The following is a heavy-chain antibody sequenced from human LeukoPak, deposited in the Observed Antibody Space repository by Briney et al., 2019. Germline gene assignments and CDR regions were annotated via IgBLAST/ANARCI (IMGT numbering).Heavy chain of an antibody. CDR3: ARDSRIAAAGTFDY. CDR1: GFTFSSYG. V-gene: IGHV3-23*01. J-gene: IGHJ4*02. CDR2: ISGSGGST. D-gene: IGHD6-13*01. Sequence: GGSLRLSCAASGFTFSSYGMSWVRQAPGKGLEWVSAISGSGGSTYYADSVKGRFTISRDNSKNTLYLQMNSLRAEDTAVYYCARDSRIAAAGTFDYWGQGTLVTVSS.